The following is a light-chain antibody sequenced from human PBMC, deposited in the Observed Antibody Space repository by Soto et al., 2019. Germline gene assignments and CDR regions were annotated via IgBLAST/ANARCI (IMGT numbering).Light chain of an antibody. J-gene: IGLJ1*01. Sequence: QSALTQPASVSGSLGQSITITCTGSNNDIGADKFVSWYQQHPGEAPKLIIFDVSNRPSRVSHRFSGSKSGNTASLTISRLQPEDESDYYCTSFTTNLAFVFGTGTKLTVL. CDR3: TSFTTNLAFV. CDR2: DVS. CDR1: NNDIGADKF. V-gene: IGLV2-14*03.